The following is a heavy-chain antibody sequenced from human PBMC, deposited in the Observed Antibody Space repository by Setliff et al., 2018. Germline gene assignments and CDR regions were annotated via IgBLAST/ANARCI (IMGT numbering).Heavy chain of an antibody. CDR2: ISPSGST. Sequence: SETLSLTCSVSGASITSGGFYWTWIRQPAGKGLEWIGHISPSGSTTYNPSVKSRVTISLDTSKNHFSLKLDSVTAADTALYYCAKSPSSGAYWNPRPFYSDYWARGTLVTVSS. CDR3: AKSPSSGAYWNPRPFYSDY. J-gene: IGHJ4*02. V-gene: IGHV4-61*09. CDR1: GASITSGGFY. D-gene: IGHD1-26*01.